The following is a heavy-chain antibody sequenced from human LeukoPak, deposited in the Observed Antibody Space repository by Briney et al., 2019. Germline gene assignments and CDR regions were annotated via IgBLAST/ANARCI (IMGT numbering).Heavy chain of an antibody. CDR2: IAGSDTRT. J-gene: IGHJ4*02. CDR1: GFTFSIYW. Sequence: GGSLRLSCAPSGFTFSIYWMSWVRQAPGKGLEWVSYIAGSDTRTYYADSVKGRFTISRDNTKNSLYLQMNSLRAEDTGLYYCTTLGYHLDSWGQGTLVTVSS. CDR3: TTLGYHLDS. D-gene: IGHD3-22*01. V-gene: IGHV3-48*04.